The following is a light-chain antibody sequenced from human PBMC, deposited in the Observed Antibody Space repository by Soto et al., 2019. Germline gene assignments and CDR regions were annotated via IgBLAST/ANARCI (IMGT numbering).Light chain of an antibody. CDR2: AAS. CDR3: QKYNSAPPNT. CDR1: QDISNY. V-gene: IGKV1-27*01. Sequence: DIQMTQSPSSLSASVGARVTITCRSSQDISNYLAWYQQKPGKVPILLIYAASTLQSGVPSRFSVSRSSTHFTLTISSLQPEDVATYYCQKYNSAPPNTFGVGTKVAIK. J-gene: IGKJ4*01.